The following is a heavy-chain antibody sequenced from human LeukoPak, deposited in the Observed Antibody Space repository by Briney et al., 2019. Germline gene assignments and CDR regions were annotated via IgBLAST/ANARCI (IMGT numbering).Heavy chain of an antibody. V-gene: IGHV4-59*08. J-gene: IGHJ4*02. CDR3: ARHYGYGGHFDD. D-gene: IGHD5-18*01. CDR2: IYYSGST. CDR1: GGSISSYY. Sequence: PSETLSLTCTVSGGSISSYYWSWIRQPPGKGLEWIGYIYYSGSTNYNPSLKSRVTISVDTSKNQFSLKLSSVTAADTAVYYCARHYGYGGHFDDWGQGTLVTVSS.